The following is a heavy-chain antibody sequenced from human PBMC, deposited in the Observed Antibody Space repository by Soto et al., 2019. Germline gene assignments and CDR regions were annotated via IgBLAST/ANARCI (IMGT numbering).Heavy chain of an antibody. V-gene: IGHV1-2*04. CDR2: INPNSGGT. J-gene: IGHJ5*02. CDR1: GYTFTGYY. Sequence: ASVKVSCKASGYTFTGYYMHWVRQAPGQGLEWMGWINPNSGGTNYAQKFQGWVTMTRDTSISTAYMELSRLRSDDTAVYYCERGLVGAIPITWFDPWGQGILVTVS. CDR3: ERGLVGAIPITWFDP. D-gene: IGHD1-26*01.